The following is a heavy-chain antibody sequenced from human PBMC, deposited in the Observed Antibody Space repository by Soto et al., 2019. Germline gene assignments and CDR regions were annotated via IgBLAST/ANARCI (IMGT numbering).Heavy chain of an antibody. CDR1: GFTFSSYG. CDR3: AKSGGEYSYGYVDY. V-gene: IGHV3-30*18. Sequence: GGSLRLSCAASGFTFSSYGMHWVRQAPGKGLEWVAVISYDGSNKYYADSVKGRFTISRDNSKNTLYLQMNSLRAEDTAVYYCAKSGGEYSYGYVDYWGQGTLVTVSS. D-gene: IGHD5-18*01. J-gene: IGHJ4*02. CDR2: ISYDGSNK.